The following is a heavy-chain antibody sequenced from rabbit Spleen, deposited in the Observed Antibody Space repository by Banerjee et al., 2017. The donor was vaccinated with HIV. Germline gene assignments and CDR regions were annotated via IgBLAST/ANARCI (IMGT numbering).Heavy chain of an antibody. Sequence: QSLEESGGGLVQPEGSLTLTCTASGVSFNDKDVMCWVRQAPGKGLEWIGCIDIGDGSSYHASWVNGRFTISKTSSTVVLKMTSLTAADTATYFCARDTGTSFSSYGMDLWGQGTLVTVS. J-gene: IGHJ6*01. CDR1: GVSFNDKDV. D-gene: IGHD8-1*01. V-gene: IGHV1S40*01. CDR3: ARDTGTSFSSYGMDL. CDR2: IDIGDGSS.